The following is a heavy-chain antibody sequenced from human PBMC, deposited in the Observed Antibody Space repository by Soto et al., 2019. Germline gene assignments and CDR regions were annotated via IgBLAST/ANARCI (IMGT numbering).Heavy chain of an antibody. D-gene: IGHD3-10*01. Sequence: GASVKVSCKASGYTFTGYYMHWVRQAPGQGLEKMRWINPNSGGTNYAQKFHSWVTMTRDTSISTAYMELSSLRSDDTAVYYCARAGFKGSGPGSQWYFDFWGQGTLVTVSS. CDR3: ARAGFKGSGPGSQWYFDF. CDR2: INPNSGGT. V-gene: IGHV1-2*04. CDR1: GYTFTGYY. J-gene: IGHJ4*02.